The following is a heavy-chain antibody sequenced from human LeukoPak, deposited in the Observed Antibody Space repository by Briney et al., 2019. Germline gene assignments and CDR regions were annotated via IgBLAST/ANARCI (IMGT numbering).Heavy chain of an antibody. CDR1: GGSISSYY. V-gene: IGHV4-59*01. J-gene: IGHJ6*03. CDR3: ARVLAVAGNYYYYMDV. CDR2: IYYSGST. Sequence: SETLSLTCTVSGGSISSYYWSWIRQPPGKGLEWIGYIYYSGSTNYNPSLKSRVTISVDTSKNQFSLKLSSVTAADTAVYYCARVLAVAGNYYYYMDVWGKGTTVTVSS. D-gene: IGHD6-19*01.